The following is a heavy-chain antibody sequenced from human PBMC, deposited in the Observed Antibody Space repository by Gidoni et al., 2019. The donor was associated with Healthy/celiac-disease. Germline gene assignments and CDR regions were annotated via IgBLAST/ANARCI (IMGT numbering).Heavy chain of an antibody. Sequence: QVQLVESGGGVVQPGGSLRLSCAASGFTFSSYGMHWVRQAPGKGLEWVAFIRYDGSNKYYADSVKGRFTISRDNSKNTLYLQMNSLRAEDTAVYYCAKERGYYGSVNYFDYWGQGTLVTVSS. D-gene: IGHD3-10*01. CDR3: AKERGYYGSVNYFDY. J-gene: IGHJ4*02. CDR1: GFTFSSYG. V-gene: IGHV3-30*02. CDR2: IRYDGSNK.